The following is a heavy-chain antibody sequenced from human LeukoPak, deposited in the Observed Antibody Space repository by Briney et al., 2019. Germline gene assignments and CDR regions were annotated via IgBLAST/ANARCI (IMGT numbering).Heavy chain of an antibody. Sequence: GGSLRLSCAASGFTFSHYWMSWVRQAPGKGLEWVSGISGSGSSTYYADSVKGRFTVSRDNSKNTLYLQMNSLRAEDTAVYYCARDRGAGSYNWGQGTLVTVSS. D-gene: IGHD3-10*01. J-gene: IGHJ4*02. CDR1: GFTFSHYW. V-gene: IGHV3-23*01. CDR3: ARDRGAGSYN. CDR2: ISGSGSST.